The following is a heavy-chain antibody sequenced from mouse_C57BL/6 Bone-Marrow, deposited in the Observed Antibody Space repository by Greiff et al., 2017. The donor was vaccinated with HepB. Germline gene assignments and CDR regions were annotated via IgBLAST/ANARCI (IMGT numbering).Heavy chain of an antibody. CDR1: GFTFSSYA. V-gene: IGHV5-4*01. Sequence: EVKLMESGGGLVKPGGSLKLSCAASGFTFSSYAMSCVRQTPEKRLEWVATISDGGSYTYYPDNVKGRFTISRDNAKNNLYLQMSHLKSEDTAMYYCARDPLYVDYWGQGTTLTVSS. D-gene: IGHD2-3*01. CDR3: ARDPLYVDY. CDR2: ISDGGSYT. J-gene: IGHJ2*01.